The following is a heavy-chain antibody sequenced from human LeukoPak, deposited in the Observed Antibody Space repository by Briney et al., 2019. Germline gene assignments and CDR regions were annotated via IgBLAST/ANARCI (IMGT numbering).Heavy chain of an antibody. CDR1: GFTVSSNY. J-gene: IGHJ4*02. CDR3: AKDLAIYYHNSACSQAY. CDR2: IYSGGST. V-gene: IGHV3-66*01. Sequence: PGGSQRLSCAASGFTVSSNYMNWVRQAPGKGRHWVSVIYSGGSTYYADSVKGRFPISKNNSKNTLYLQMNSLKAEDTAVYYCAKDLAIYYHNSACSQAYCGQESLVTVSS. D-gene: IGHD3-22*01.